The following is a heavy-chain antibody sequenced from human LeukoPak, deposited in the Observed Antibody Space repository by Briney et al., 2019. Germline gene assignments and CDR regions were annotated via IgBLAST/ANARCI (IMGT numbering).Heavy chain of an antibody. CDR3: ARSDSTGYSALDY. V-gene: IGHV3-30*04. CDR2: ISYDGSNK. Sequence: GRSLRLSCAASGFTVSSYAMHWVRQAPGKGLEWVAVISYDGSNKYYADSVKGRFTISRDNPKNTLYLQMNSLRVEDTAVYYCARSDSTGYSALDYWGQGTLVTVSS. D-gene: IGHD3-22*01. J-gene: IGHJ4*02. CDR1: GFTVSSYA.